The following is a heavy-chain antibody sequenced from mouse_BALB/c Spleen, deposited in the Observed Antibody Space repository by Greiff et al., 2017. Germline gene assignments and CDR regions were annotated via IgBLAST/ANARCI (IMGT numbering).Heavy chain of an antibody. D-gene: IGHD1-1*01. Sequence: VQLQQSGAELVKPGASVKLSCTASGFNIKDTYMHWVKQRPEQGLEWIGRIDPANGNTKYDPKFQGKATITADTSSNTAYLQLSSLTSEDTAVYYCGRITTVVATDAYWGQGTLVTVSA. V-gene: IGHV14-3*02. CDR3: GRITTVVATDAY. CDR2: IDPANGNT. CDR1: GFNIKDTY. J-gene: IGHJ3*01.